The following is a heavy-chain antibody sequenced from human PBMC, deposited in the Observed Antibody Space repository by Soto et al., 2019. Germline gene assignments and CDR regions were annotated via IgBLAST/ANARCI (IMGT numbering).Heavy chain of an antibody. CDR3: ARVSSPGHCSSDRCDFNWFDP. Sequence: ASGKVSCKASWYAFSTYTMHWVRRAPGQNLEWMGLISGGNGNKQYSQNFQGRFTFTGDTSANTAYLELSSLRPEYTSVYYCARVSSPGHCSSDRCDFNWFDPWGQGTLVTVSA. D-gene: IGHD2-2*01. CDR1: WYAFSTYT. J-gene: IGHJ5*02. V-gene: IGHV1-3*01. CDR2: ISGGNGNK.